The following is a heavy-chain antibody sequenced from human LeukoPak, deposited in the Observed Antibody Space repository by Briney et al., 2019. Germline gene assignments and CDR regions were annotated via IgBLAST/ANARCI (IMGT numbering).Heavy chain of an antibody. V-gene: IGHV3-48*04. D-gene: IGHD1-26*01. CDR2: ISSSSSTI. Sequence: GGSLRLSCAASGFPFSSYSMNWVRQAPGKGLEWVSYISSSSSTIYYADSVKGRFTISRDNAKNSLYLQMNSLRAEDTAVYYCAREGIVGGITTTDYFDYWGQGTLVTDSS. CDR3: AREGIVGGITTTDYFDY. CDR1: GFPFSSYS. J-gene: IGHJ4*02.